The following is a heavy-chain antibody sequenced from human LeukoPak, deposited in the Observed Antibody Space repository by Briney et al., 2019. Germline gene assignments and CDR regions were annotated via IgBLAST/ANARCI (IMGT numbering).Heavy chain of an antibody. V-gene: IGHV3-66*01. CDR1: GFTVSSNY. J-gene: IGHJ4*02. CDR3: ARRSVLATVTRDYYFDY. CDR2: IYSGGST. D-gene: IGHD4-17*01. Sequence: GGSLRLSCAVSGFTVSSNYMSWVRQAPGKGLEWVSVIYSGGSTYYADSVKGRFTISRDNSKNTLFLQMNSLRAEDTAVYYCARRSVLATVTRDYYFDYWGQGTLVTVSS.